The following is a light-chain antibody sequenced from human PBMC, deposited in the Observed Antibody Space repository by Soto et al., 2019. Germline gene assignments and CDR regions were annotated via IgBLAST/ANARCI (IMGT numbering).Light chain of an antibody. CDR1: QSVSSD. CDR3: QQYNNWPRT. V-gene: IGKV3-15*01. Sequence: EIVMTQSPATLSVSPGERATLSCRASQSVSSDLAWYHQKPGQAPRLLIYGVSTRATGIPARFSGSGSGTEFTLTINSLQSEDFAVYYCQQYNNWPRTFGQGTKVDIK. CDR2: GVS. J-gene: IGKJ1*01.